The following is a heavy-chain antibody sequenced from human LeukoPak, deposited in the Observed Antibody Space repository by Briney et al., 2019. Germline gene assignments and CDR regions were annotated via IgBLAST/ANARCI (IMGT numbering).Heavy chain of an antibody. CDR2: INPSGGST. J-gene: IGHJ6*02. CDR3: ARETPCSGGSCYSSYYYGMDV. CDR1: GYTFTSYY. D-gene: IGHD2-15*01. V-gene: IGHV1-46*01. Sequence: ASVKVSCKASGYTFTSYYMHWVRQAPGQGLEWMGIINPSGGSTSYAQKFQGRVTITADKSTSTAYMELSSLRSEDTAVYYCARETPCSGGSCYSSYYYGMDVWGQGTTVTVSS.